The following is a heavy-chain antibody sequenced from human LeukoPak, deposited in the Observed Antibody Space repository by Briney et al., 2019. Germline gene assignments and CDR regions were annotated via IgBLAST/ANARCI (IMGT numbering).Heavy chain of an antibody. Sequence: GGSLRLSCAASGFTFSSYEMNWVRQAPGKGLEWVSYISSGASTIYYADSVKGRFTISRDNAKNSLYLQMNSLRDEDTAVYYCATTTPWFDPWGQGTLVTVSS. CDR1: GFTFSSYE. CDR3: ATTTPWFDP. CDR2: ISSGASTI. J-gene: IGHJ5*02. V-gene: IGHV3-48*03. D-gene: IGHD1-14*01.